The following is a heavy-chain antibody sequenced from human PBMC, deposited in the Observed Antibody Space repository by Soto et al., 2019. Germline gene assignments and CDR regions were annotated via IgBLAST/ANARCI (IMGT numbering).Heavy chain of an antibody. CDR2: IDSGSSSI. CDR1: GFTFSTYS. J-gene: IGHJ6*02. Sequence: GGSLRLSCAASGFTFSTYSISWVRQAPGKGLEWVSYIDSGSSSIYYADSVRGRFTISRDNAKNSLYLQMNSLRDEDTAVYYCARGYYGMDVWGQGTTVTV. CDR3: ARGYYGMDV. V-gene: IGHV3-48*02.